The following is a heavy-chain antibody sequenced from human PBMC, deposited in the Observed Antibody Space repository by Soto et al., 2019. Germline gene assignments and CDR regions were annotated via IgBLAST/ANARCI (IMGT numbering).Heavy chain of an antibody. CDR1: GGSFSGYY. V-gene: IGHV4-34*01. J-gene: IGHJ3*01. CDR2: INHSGST. CDR3: AKIPRGPKAAIDV. D-gene: IGHD5-12*01. Sequence: QVQLQQWGAGLLKPSETLSLTCAVYGGSFSGYYWSWIRQPPGKGLEWIGEINHSGSTNYNPSLKSRVTISIDTSKNQFSLKLSSVAAADTAVYYCAKIPRGPKAAIDVSGQGTMVTVSS.